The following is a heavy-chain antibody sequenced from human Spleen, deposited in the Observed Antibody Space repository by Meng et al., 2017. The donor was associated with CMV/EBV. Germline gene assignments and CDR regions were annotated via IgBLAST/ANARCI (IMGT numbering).Heavy chain of an antibody. D-gene: IGHD6-13*01. Sequence: LTCTVSGGSVSRYYLSWIRQAPGKGLEWVSYIGTSGSTIYYTDSVKGRFTISRDNAKNSLYLQMNSLRAEDTAVYYCARGRGYGRIYWGQGTLVTVSS. CDR1: GGSVSRYY. J-gene: IGHJ4*02. CDR3: ARGRGYGRIY. CDR2: IGTSGSTI. V-gene: IGHV3-11*01.